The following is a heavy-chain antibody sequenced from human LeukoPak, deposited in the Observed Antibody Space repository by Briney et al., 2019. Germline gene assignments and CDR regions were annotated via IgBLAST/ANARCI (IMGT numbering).Heavy chain of an antibody. J-gene: IGHJ4*02. V-gene: IGHV4-59*01. CDR3: TRAIGGYYFDY. D-gene: IGHD3-10*01. CDR1: GGSISSYY. CDR2: IYYSGGT. Sequence: PSETLSLTCTVSGGSISSYYWSWIRQPPGKGLEWIGYIYYSGGTNYNPSLNSRLTISVDTSKNQFSLKLSSVTAADTAVYYCTRAIGGYYFDYWGQGTLVTVSS.